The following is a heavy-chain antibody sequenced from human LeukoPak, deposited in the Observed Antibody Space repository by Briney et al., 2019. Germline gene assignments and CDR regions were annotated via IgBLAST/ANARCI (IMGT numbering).Heavy chain of an antibody. CDR1: AGSISSYY. D-gene: IGHD3-10*01. V-gene: IGHV4-4*07. Sequence: SETLSLTCTVSAGSISSYYWSWIRQPAGKGLEWIGRIHNSGSTNCNPSLKSRVTMSVDTSKNQFSLKLSSVTAADTAVYYCARDRYYYGSGNYRLFDYWGQGTLVTVSS. J-gene: IGHJ4*02. CDR3: ARDRYYYGSGNYRLFDY. CDR2: IHNSGST.